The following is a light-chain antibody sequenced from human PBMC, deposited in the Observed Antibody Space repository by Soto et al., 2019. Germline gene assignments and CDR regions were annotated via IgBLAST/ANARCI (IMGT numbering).Light chain of an antibody. CDR2: AAS. CDR3: QRHNSAPPVT. J-gene: IGKJ3*01. V-gene: IGKV1-27*01. CDR1: QDINNY. Sequence: DIQMTQSPSSLSASVGDRVTISCRAIQDINNYLAWYQQKPGKAPKLLIYAASTLQSGVPSRFSGSGSGTAFTLTISSLQPEDVATYYFQRHNSAPPVTFGPGTKVD.